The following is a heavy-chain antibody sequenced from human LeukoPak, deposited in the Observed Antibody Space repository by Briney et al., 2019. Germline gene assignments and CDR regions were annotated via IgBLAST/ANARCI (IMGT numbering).Heavy chain of an antibody. J-gene: IGHJ4*02. CDR2: IKHDGSEK. CDR3: ARDIASRRIDY. D-gene: IGHD6-6*01. CDR1: GFIFTNYF. V-gene: IGHV3-7*01. Sequence: GGSLRLSCAASGFIFTNYFMSWVRQAPGKGLEWVASIKHDGSEKYYVDSVKGRFTISRDNAKNTLYLQMNSLRAEDTAVYYCARDIASRRIDYWGQGTLVTVSS.